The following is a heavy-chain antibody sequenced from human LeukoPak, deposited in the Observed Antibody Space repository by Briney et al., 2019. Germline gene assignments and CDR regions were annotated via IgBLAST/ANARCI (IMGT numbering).Heavy chain of an antibody. CDR3: ARGQWWLSDPGKYCSKYYYYYYMDV. CDR2: IYYSGST. V-gene: IGHV4-59*01. D-gene: IGHD4-11*01. CDR1: GGSISSYY. Sequence: SETLSLTCTVSGGSISSYYWSWIRQPPGKGLEWIGYIYYSGSTNYNPSLKSRVTISVDTSKNQFSLKLSSVTAADTAVYYCARGQWWLSDPGKYCSKYYYYYYMDVWGKGTTVTVSS. J-gene: IGHJ6*03.